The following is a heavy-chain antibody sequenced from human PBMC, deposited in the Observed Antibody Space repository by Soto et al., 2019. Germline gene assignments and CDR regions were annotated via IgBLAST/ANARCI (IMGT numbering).Heavy chain of an antibody. V-gene: IGHV1-2*04. CDR2: INPNSGGT. J-gene: IGHJ6*02. CDR1: GDTFTGCS. CDR3: ARNLRGYYDSKSVYYYGMDV. D-gene: IGHD3-22*01. Sequence: ASAKVCWKASGDTFTGCSRHWVRQAPGQGLEWMGWINPNSGGTNYAQKFQGWVTMTRDTSISTAYVELSRLRSDDTAVYYCARNLRGYYDSKSVYYYGMDVWGQGTTVTVSS.